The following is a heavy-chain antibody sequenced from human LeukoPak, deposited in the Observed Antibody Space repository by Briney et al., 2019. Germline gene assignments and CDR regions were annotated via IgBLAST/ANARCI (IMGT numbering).Heavy chain of an antibody. J-gene: IGHJ4*02. V-gene: IGHV1-69*13. Sequence: GASVKVSCKASGGTFISYAISWVRQAPGQGLEWMGGIIPIFGTANYAQKFQGRVTITADESTSTAYMELSSLRSEDTAVYYCARVPGYCSSTSCLDDDYWGQGTLVTVSS. D-gene: IGHD2-2*01. CDR2: IIPIFGTA. CDR3: ARVPGYCSSTSCLDDDY. CDR1: GGTFISYA.